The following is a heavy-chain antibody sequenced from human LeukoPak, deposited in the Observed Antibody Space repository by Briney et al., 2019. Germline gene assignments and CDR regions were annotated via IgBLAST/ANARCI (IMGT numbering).Heavy chain of an antibody. CDR2: INPISGGT. Sequence: ASVKVSCKASGYSFTTYYIHWVRQAPAHGLEWMGRINPISGGTDFAQKFRGRVTMTRDTSINTAYMELSSLRFDDTAIYYCARLARLEPLHNWGQGTQVTVSS. V-gene: IGHV1-2*06. CDR3: ARLARLEPLHN. CDR1: GYSFTTYY. J-gene: IGHJ4*01. D-gene: IGHD6-6*01.